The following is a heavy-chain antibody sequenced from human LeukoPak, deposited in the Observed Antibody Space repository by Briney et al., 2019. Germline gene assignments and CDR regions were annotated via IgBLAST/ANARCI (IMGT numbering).Heavy chain of an antibody. CDR2: IYSGGST. Sequence: GGSLRLSCAASGFTVSSNYMSWVRQAPGKGLEWVSVIYSGGSTYYADSVKGRFTISRDNSKNTLYLQMNSLRAEDMAVYYCARETSIAAAHGAFDIWGQGTMVTVSS. D-gene: IGHD6-13*01. V-gene: IGHV3-53*01. CDR1: GFTVSSNY. J-gene: IGHJ3*02. CDR3: ARETSIAAAHGAFDI.